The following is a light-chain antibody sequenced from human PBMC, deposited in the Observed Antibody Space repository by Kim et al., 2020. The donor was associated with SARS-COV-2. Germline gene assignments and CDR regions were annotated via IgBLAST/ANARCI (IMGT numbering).Light chain of an antibody. CDR1: QSVSSN. CDR3: QRYNNWART. Sequence: EIVMTQSPATLSVSPGERATLSCRASQSVSSNLAWYQQKPGQAPRLLSYGASTRATGIPARCSGGGSGTEFTLTISSVRSEDFEVYYYQRYNNWARTFGQGGKGDI. CDR2: GAS. V-gene: IGKV3-15*01. J-gene: IGKJ1*01.